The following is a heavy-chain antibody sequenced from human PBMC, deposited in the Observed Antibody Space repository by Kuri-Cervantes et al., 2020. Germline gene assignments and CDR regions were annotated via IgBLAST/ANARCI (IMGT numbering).Heavy chain of an antibody. J-gene: IGHJ4*02. Sequence: SETLSLTCGVSGYSISSGYYWGWIRQPPGKGLEWIGSIYHSGSTYYNPSLKSRVTISVDTSKNQFSLKLSSVTAADTAVYYCARSTYYYDSSGYDWGQGTLVTVSS. CDR3: ARSTYYYDSSGYD. D-gene: IGHD3-22*01. V-gene: IGHV4-38-2*01. CDR1: GYSISSGYY. CDR2: IYHSGST.